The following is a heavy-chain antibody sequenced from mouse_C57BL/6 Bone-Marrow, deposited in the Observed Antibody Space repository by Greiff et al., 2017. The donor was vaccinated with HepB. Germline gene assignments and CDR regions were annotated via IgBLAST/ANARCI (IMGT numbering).Heavy chain of an antibody. CDR2: INPSSGYT. CDR3: AFYDYDYVDY. D-gene: IGHD2-4*01. V-gene: IGHV1-4*01. Sequence: VMLVESGAELARPGASVKMSCKASGYTFTSYTMHWVKQRPGQGLEWIGYINPSSGYTKYNQKFKDTATLTADKSSSTAYMQLSSLTSEDSAVYYCAFYDYDYVDYWGQGTTLTVSS. J-gene: IGHJ2*01. CDR1: GYTFTSYT.